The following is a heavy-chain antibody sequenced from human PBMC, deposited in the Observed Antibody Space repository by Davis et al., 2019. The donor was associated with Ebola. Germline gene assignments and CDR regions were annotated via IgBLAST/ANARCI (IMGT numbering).Heavy chain of an antibody. D-gene: IGHD2-2*01. Sequence: GESLKISCKGSGYSFTTCWIGWVRQMPGKGLEWMGIIYPGDSDTRYSPSFQGQVTISADKSISTAYLQWSSLKASDTAMYYCARQSSSSFIDYWGQGTLVTVSS. J-gene: IGHJ4*02. CDR1: GYSFTTCW. V-gene: IGHV5-51*01. CDR3: ARQSSSSFIDY. CDR2: IYPGDSDT.